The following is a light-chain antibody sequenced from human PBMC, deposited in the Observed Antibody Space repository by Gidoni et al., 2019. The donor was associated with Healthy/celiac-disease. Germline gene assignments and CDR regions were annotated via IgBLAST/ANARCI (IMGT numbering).Light chain of an antibody. CDR2: GAS. V-gene: IGKV3-20*01. Sequence: EIVLTQSPGTLSLSPGERATLSCRASQSVSSSYLAWYQQKPGQAPRLLIYGASSRATGIPDSFSGSGSCTDFTLTISRLEPEDFAVYYCQQYGSSPPITFGQGTRLEIK. J-gene: IGKJ5*01. CDR3: QQYGSSPPIT. CDR1: QSVSSSY.